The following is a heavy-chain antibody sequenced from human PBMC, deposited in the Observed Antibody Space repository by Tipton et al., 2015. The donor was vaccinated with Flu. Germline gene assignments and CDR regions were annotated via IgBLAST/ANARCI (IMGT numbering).Heavy chain of an antibody. V-gene: IGHV1-2*04. CDR2: INPNSGGT. Sequence: QVQLVQSGAEVKKPGASVKVSCKASGYTFTGYYMHWVRQAPGQGLEWMGWINPNSGGTNYAQKFQGWVTMTRDTSISTAYMELSRLRSDDTAVYYCARDLYSSSSRENYYYYYYGMDVWGQGP. CDR3: ARDLYSSSSRENYYYYYYGMDV. CDR1: GYTFTGYY. J-gene: IGHJ6*02. D-gene: IGHD6-6*01.